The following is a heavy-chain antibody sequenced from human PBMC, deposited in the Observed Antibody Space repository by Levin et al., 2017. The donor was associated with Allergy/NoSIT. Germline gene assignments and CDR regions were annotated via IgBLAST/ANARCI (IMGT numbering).Heavy chain of an antibody. CDR2: IESNADGGTI. J-gene: IGHJ4*02. V-gene: IGHV3-15*04. Sequence: GGSLRLSCAASGFSFSIAWMSWVRQAPRTGLEWVGRIESNADGGTIYYAASVKGRFTISRDDSKNTMFLEMNSLKTEDTAVYYCTSDFGGGPQCWGQGTLVTVAS. CDR3: TSDFGGGPQC. D-gene: IGHD3-16*01. CDR1: GFSFSIAW.